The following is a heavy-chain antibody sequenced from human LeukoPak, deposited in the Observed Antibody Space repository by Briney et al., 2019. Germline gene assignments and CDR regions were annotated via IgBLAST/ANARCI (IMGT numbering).Heavy chain of an antibody. CDR3: ARDLLYSSSWYVGLDY. J-gene: IGHJ4*02. V-gene: IGHV3-33*01. CDR1: GFTFSSYG. CDR2: IWYDGGNK. Sequence: PGGSLRLSCAASGFTFSSYGMHWVRQAPGKGLEWVAVIWYDGGNKYYADSVKGRFTISRDNSKNALYLQMNSLRAEDTAVYYCARDLLYSSSWYVGLDYWGQGTLVTVSS. D-gene: IGHD6-13*01.